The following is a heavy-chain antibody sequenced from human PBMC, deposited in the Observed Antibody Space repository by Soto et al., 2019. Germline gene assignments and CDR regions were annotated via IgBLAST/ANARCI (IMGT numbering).Heavy chain of an antibody. CDR3: ARDLSVRADV. V-gene: IGHV3-74*02. CDR1: GFTFSSYW. J-gene: IGHJ6*02. CDR2: MNEDGGTT. D-gene: IGHD1-1*01. Sequence: EVQLVESGGGLVRPGGSLRLSCAASGFTFSSYWMHWVRQAPGKGLVWVSRMNEDGGTTDYADSVKGRFTISRDNAKNTLYLQMKSLRVEDTAVYYCARDLSVRADVWGQGTTVTVAS.